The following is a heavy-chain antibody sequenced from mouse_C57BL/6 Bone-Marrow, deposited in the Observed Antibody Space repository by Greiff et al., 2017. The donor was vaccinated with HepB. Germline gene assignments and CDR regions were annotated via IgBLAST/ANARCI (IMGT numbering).Heavy chain of an antibody. Sequence: EVQVVESGPGLVKPSQSLSLTCSVTGYSITSGYYWNWIRQFPGNKLEWMGYISYDGSNNYNPSLKNRISITRDTSKNQFFLKLNSVTTEDTATYYCARRALPYYAMDYWGQGTSVTVSS. V-gene: IGHV3-6*01. CDR1: GYSITSGYY. J-gene: IGHJ4*01. D-gene: IGHD1-2*01. CDR3: ARRALPYYAMDY. CDR2: ISYDGSN.